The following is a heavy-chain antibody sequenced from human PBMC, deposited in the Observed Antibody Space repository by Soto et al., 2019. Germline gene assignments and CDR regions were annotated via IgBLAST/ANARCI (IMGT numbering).Heavy chain of an antibody. CDR2: VYYSGST. D-gene: IGHD6-19*01. CDR1: WCSIITYY. CDR3: ARFEYSSGWPPFDY. V-gene: IGHV4-59*08. Sequence: SETLSLTCTGSWCSIITYYWTWIRQPPGEGMEWVGYVYYSGSTNYNPSLKSRVSISVDTSKNQFSLKLNSVPAADTAVYYCARFEYSSGWPPFDYWGQGTLVTVS. J-gene: IGHJ4*02.